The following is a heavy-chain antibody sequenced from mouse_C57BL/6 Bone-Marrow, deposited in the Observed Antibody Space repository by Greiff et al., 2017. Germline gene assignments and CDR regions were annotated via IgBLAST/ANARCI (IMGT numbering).Heavy chain of an antibody. CDR2: IYPGDGDT. V-gene: IGHV1-82*01. CDR3: ARVYYYGSSYAMDY. D-gene: IGHD1-1*01. CDR1: GYAFSSSW. J-gene: IGHJ4*01. Sequence: VQLQQSGPELVKPGASVKISCKASGYAFSSSWMNWVKQRPGKGLEWIGRIYPGDGDTNYNGKFKGQATLTADKSSSTAYMQLSSLSSEDSAVYFCARVYYYGSSYAMDYWGQGTSVTVSS.